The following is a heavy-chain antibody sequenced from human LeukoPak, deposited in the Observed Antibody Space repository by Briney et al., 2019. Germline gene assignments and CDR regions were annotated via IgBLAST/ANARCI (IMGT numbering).Heavy chain of an antibody. CDR3: ARGYCSSTSCYADNWFDP. Sequence: ASVKVSCKASGYTFTGYYIHWVRQAPGQGLEWMGWINPNSGATDYAQRFQGRVTMTRDKSISTAYMELSSLRSDDTAVYYCARGYCSSTSCYADNWFDPWGQGTLVTVSS. CDR1: GYTFTGYY. V-gene: IGHV1-2*02. D-gene: IGHD2-2*01. CDR2: INPNSGAT. J-gene: IGHJ5*02.